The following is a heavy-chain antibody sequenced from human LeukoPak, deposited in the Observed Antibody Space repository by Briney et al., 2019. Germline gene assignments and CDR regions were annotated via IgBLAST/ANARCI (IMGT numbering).Heavy chain of an antibody. J-gene: IGHJ4*02. CDR2: IEADGRTT. V-gene: IGHV3-74*01. Sequence: PGGSLRLSCAASGFTFSNFWIHWVRQAPGGGLVWVSRIEADGRTTNYAESVKGRFTVPRDNAMNSLFLQMNSLRAEDTAVYYCARDVHGGAFDYWGQGTLVTVSS. CDR3: ARDVHGGAFDY. D-gene: IGHD4-23*01. CDR1: GFTFSNFW.